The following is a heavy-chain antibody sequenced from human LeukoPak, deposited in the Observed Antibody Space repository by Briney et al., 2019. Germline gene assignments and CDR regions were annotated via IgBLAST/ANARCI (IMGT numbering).Heavy chain of an antibody. CDR2: IRSKAYGGTP. D-gene: IGHD5-12*01. J-gene: IGHJ5*02. CDR1: GFTFGDYT. CDR3: TRDSSGRVDP. Sequence: GGSLRLSCTASGFTFGDYTMTWVRQAPERGLEWVGFIRSKAYGGTPEYAASVKGRFTISRDDSKSIAYLQMNNLKTEDTAVYYCTRDSSGRVDPWGQGTQVTVSS. V-gene: IGHV3-49*04.